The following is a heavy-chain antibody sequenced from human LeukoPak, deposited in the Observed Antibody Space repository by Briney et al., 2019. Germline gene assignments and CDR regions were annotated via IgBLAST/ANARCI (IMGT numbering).Heavy chain of an antibody. CDR2: FYYSGST. J-gene: IGHJ5*02. V-gene: IGHV4-39*01. CDR3: ARLVEDCSGGSCYSDGFDP. D-gene: IGHD2-15*01. Sequence: SETLSLTCTVSGGSITSSNYYWGWIRQPPGKGLEWIGSFYYSGSTNYNPSLKSRVTISVDTSKNQFSLKLGSVTAADTAVYYCARLVEDCSGGSCYSDGFDPWGQGTLVTVSS. CDR1: GGSITSSNYY.